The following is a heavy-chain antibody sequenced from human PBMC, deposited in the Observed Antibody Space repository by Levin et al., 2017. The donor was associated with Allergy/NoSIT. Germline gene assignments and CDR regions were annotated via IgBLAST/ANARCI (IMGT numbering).Heavy chain of an antibody. D-gene: IGHD6-6*01. Sequence: GESLKISCKGSGYSFTSYWIGWVRQMPGKGLEWMGIIYPGDSDTRYSPSFQGQVTISADKSISTAYLQWSSLKASDTAMYYCARSRIQSSSFPGWFDPWGQGTLVTVSS. CDR3: ARSRIQSSSFPGWFDP. V-gene: IGHV5-51*01. CDR1: GYSFTSYW. CDR2: IYPGDSDT. J-gene: IGHJ5*02.